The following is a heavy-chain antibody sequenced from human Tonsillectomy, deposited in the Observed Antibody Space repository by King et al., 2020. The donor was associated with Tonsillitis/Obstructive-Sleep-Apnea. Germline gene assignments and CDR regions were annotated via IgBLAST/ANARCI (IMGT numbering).Heavy chain of an antibody. Sequence: VQLVESGGGLVQPGGSLRLSCAASGFTFSSYWMHWVRQAPGKGLVWVSHIISDGSSTSYADSVKGRFTISRDNAKNTVYLEMNSLRAEDTAVYYCAREEPPEYPRLSSPCHYWRQGPLVTVPP. D-gene: IGHD3-16*01. CDR1: GFTFSSYW. V-gene: IGHV3-74*01. CDR2: IISDGSST. CDR3: AREEPPEYPRLSSPCHY. J-gene: IGHJ4*02.